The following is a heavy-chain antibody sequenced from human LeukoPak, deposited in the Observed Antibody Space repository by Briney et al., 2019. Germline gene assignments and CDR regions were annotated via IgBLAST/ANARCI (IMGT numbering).Heavy chain of an antibody. CDR3: ARVLEYWGYSSSSLPDY. CDR2: ISAYNGNT. Sequence: GASVKVSCKASGYTFTSYGISWVRQAPGQGLEWMGWISAYNGNTNYAQKLQGRVTMTTDTSTSTAYMELRSLRSDDTAVYFCARVLEYWGYSSSSLPDYWGQGTLVTVSS. J-gene: IGHJ4*02. V-gene: IGHV1-18*01. CDR1: GYTFTSYG. D-gene: IGHD6-6*01.